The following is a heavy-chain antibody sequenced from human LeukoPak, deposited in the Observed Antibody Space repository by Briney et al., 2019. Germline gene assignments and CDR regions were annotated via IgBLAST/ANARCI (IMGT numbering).Heavy chain of an antibody. CDR2: IIPIFGTA. V-gene: IGHV1-69*13. D-gene: IGHD2-2*01. Sequence: ASVKVSCKASGGTFSSYAISWVRPAPGQGLEWMGGIIPIFGTANYAQKFQGRVTITADESTSTAYMELSSLRSEDTAVYYCARGVVPAAMNWFDPWGQGTLVTVSS. CDR1: GGTFSSYA. CDR3: ARGVVPAAMNWFDP. J-gene: IGHJ5*02.